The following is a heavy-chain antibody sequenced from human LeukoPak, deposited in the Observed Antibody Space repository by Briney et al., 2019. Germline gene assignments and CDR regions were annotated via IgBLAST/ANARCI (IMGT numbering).Heavy chain of an antibody. CDR1: GGSISSHY. Sequence: ASETLSLTCTVSGGSISSHYWSWIRQPPGKGLEWIGYIYYSGSTNYNPSLKRRVTISVDTSKNQFSLKLSSVTAADTGVYYCARAGGRYCSSTSCYKDLEFRFDPWGQGTLVTVSS. CDR3: ARAGGRYCSSTSCYKDLEFRFDP. D-gene: IGHD2-2*02. J-gene: IGHJ5*02. CDR2: IYYSGST. V-gene: IGHV4-59*11.